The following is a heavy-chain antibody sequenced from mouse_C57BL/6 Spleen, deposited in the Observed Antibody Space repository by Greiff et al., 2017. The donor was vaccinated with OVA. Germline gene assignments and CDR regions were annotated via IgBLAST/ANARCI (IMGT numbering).Heavy chain of an antibody. V-gene: IGHV1-26*01. CDR3: GRDYYGSSYYAMDY. Sequence: EVQLKQSGPELVKPGASVKISCKASGYTFTDYYMNWVKQSHGKSLEWIGDINPNNGGTSYNQKFKGKATLTVDKSSSTAYMELRSLTSEDSAVYYCGRDYYGSSYYAMDYWGQGTSVTVSA. CDR2: INPNNGGT. D-gene: IGHD1-1*01. J-gene: IGHJ4*01. CDR1: GYTFTDYY.